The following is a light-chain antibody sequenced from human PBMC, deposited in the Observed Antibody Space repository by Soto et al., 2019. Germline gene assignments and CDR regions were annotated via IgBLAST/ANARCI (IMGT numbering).Light chain of an antibody. V-gene: IGLV1-47*01. CDR2: RDR. CDR3: ATWDDSLSGVL. J-gene: IGLJ2*01. Sequence: QSVLTQPPSASETPGQRIFISCSGSTSNIGSNFVFWYQQLPGAAPKLLIYRDRQRPSGVPDRFSGSKSGTSASLGISGLRSEDEAHYYCATWDDSLSGVLFGGGTKLTVL. CDR1: TSNIGSNF.